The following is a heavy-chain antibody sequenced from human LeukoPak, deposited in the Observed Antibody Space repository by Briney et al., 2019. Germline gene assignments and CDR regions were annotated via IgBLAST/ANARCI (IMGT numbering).Heavy chain of an antibody. CDR3: ARLDTYYYDSTPTYAFDI. CDR1: GGSITSYY. J-gene: IGHJ3*02. D-gene: IGHD3-22*01. V-gene: IGHV4-59*01. CDR2: IYYSGST. Sequence: SETLSLTCTVSGGSITSYYWSWIRQPPGKGLEWIGYIYYSGSTNYNPSLKSRVTMSLDTSKSQFSLKLSSVTAADTAVYYCARLDTYYYDSTPTYAFDIWGQGTMVTVSS.